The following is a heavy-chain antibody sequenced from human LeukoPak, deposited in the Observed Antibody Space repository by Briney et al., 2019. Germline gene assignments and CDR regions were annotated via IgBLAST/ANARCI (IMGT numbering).Heavy chain of an antibody. CDR2: ISYSGST. Sequence: PGGSLRLSCAASGFTFSSYGMSWIRQPPGKGLEWIGYISYSGSTNYNPSLKSRVTISVDTSKSQFSLKLSSVIAADTAVYYCARLRLFPDYFDYWGQGTLVTVSS. V-gene: IGHV4-59*01. J-gene: IGHJ4*02. CDR1: GFTFSSYG. D-gene: IGHD3-22*01. CDR3: ARLRLFPDYFDY.